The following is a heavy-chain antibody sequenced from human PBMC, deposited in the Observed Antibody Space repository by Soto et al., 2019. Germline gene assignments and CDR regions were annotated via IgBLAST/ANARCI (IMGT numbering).Heavy chain of an antibody. D-gene: IGHD5-12*01. J-gene: IGHJ4*02. CDR2: IWYEGSNK. CDR3: ARDHYSGYDYGYYFDY. CDR1: AFTFSSYG. Sequence: PVGSLRLSCAASAFTFSSYGMHWVRQALGKGLEWVAVIWYEGSNKYYADSVKGRFTISRDNSKNTLYLQMNSLRAEDTAVYYCARDHYSGYDYGYYFDYWGQGTLVTVS. V-gene: IGHV3-33*01.